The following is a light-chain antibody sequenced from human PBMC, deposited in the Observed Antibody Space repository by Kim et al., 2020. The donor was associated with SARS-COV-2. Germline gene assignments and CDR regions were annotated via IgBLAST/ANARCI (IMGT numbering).Light chain of an antibody. J-gene: IGLJ1*01. V-gene: IGLV2-14*03. CDR2: DVS. CDR3: SSYTRSSTNYV. Sequence: QSITISCTGISRDVGGYNYVSWYQQHPGKAPKLMIFDVSNRPSGISNRFSGSKSGNMASLTISGLQAEDEADYYCSSYTRSSTNYVFGTGTKVTVL. CDR1: SRDVGGYNY.